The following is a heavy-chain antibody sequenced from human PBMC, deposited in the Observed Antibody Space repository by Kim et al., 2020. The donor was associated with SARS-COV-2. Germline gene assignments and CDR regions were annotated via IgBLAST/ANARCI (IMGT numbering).Heavy chain of an antibody. CDR1: GFTFSDYD. CDR2: IDSAGDT. D-gene: IGHD3-9*01. J-gene: IGHJ6*02. Sequence: GGSLRLSCTASGFTFSDYDMHWVRQPPGKGLEWVSAIDSAGDTYYPDSVKGRFTISRENAKNSLYLQMISLRAGDAAVYYCVGGALTDDYGMVVWGQGTTVTVSS. V-gene: IGHV3-13*04. CDR3: VGGALTDDYGMVV.